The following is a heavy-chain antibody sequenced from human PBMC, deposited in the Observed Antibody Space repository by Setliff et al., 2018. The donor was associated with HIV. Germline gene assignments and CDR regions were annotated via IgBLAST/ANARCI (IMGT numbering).Heavy chain of an antibody. J-gene: IGHJ6*03. Sequence: SETLSLTCTVSGFSISSDYYGGWIRQPPGKGLEWIGSIYSSGSPSYNPSLSSRLTISADTSKNHVSLGLTSVTAADAGVYYCARHRDPPGTSWIYYYYYMELWGEGTTVTVSS. CDR3: ARHRDPPGTSWIYYYYYMEL. D-gene: IGHD6-13*01. V-gene: IGHV4-38-2*02. CDR1: GFSISSDYY. CDR2: IYSSGSP.